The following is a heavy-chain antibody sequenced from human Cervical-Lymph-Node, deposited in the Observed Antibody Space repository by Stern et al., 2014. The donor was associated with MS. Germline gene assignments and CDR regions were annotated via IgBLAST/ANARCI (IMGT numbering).Heavy chain of an antibody. Sequence: QLQLQESGPGLVKPSETLSLTCSLSGGSVSSTSYFWNWIRQPTGKGLEWIGQIFYTGSTNYKVSLNSRVTISLDTSNTQFSLKVSSVTAADTAVYYCARALSYYGSGSYYPYGMDVWGQGTTVTVSS. J-gene: IGHJ6*02. CDR3: ARALSYYGSGSYYPYGMDV. V-gene: IGHV4-61*01. CDR1: GGSVSSTSYF. D-gene: IGHD3-10*01. CDR2: IFYTGST.